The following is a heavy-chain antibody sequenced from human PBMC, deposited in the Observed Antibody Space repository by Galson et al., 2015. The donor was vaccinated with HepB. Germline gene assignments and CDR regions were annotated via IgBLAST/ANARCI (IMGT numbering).Heavy chain of an antibody. Sequence: SISSYYWSWIRQPPGKGLGWVGYVYYIGTTNYNPSLKSRVTISVDTSRNQFSPKLSSVTAADTAVYYCARHPGLAYFDYWGQGTLVAVSS. V-gene: IGHV4-59*08. CDR2: VYYIGTT. CDR1: SISSYY. J-gene: IGHJ4*02. D-gene: IGHD3-10*01. CDR3: ARHPGLAYFDY.